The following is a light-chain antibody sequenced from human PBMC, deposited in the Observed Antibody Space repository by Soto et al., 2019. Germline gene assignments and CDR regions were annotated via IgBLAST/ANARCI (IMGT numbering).Light chain of an antibody. V-gene: IGKV3-15*01. J-gene: IGKJ1*01. CDR2: GAS. Sequence: EIVMTQSPATLSVSPVERATLSCCSSQSVSSNLAWYQQKPGQAPRLLIYGASTRATGIPARFSGSGSGTEFTLTISGLQSEDFAVYYCQQYNNWPRRTFGQGTKVDI. CDR1: QSVSSN. CDR3: QQYNNWPRRT.